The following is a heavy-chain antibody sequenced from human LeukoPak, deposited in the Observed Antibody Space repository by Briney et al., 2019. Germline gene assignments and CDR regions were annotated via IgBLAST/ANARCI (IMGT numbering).Heavy chain of an antibody. D-gene: IGHD1-26*01. CDR2: IKEDGSEI. Sequence: GGSLRLSCVVSGFTFRNYWMSCVRQAPGRGLEWVANIKEDGSEIYYVDSVKGRFTISRDNAKNSLYLQMNSLRAEDPAVYYCARPRRASGEGYWGQGTLVTVSS. J-gene: IGHJ4*02. V-gene: IGHV3-7*05. CDR3: ARPRRASGEGY. CDR1: GFTFRNYW.